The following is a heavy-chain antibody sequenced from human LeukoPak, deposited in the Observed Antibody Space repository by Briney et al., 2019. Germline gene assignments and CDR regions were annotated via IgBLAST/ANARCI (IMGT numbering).Heavy chain of an antibody. CDR2: IRQDGDEK. Sequence: GGSLRLSCAASGFTFSRYWMSWVRQAPGKGLAWVANIRQDGDEKYSVDSVKGRFTISRDNAENSLYLQMNSLRAEDTAVYYCARATSYYDSIRELYFFYMDVWGKGTTVTVSS. D-gene: IGHD3-22*01. J-gene: IGHJ6*03. CDR3: ARATSYYDSIRELYFFYMDV. CDR1: GFTFSRYW. V-gene: IGHV3-7*01.